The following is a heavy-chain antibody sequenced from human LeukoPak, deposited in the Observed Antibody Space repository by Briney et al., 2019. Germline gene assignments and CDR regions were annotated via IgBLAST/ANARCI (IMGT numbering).Heavy chain of an antibody. V-gene: IGHV3-11*04. J-gene: IGHJ4*02. CDR3: AKVAHYYYGSESYYFFEH. Sequence: PGGSLRLSCAASGFTFSDYYMSWIRQAPGKGLEWVSYISSSGSTIYYADSVKGRFTISRDNAKNSLYLQMNSLRVEDTAIYYCAKVAHYYYGSESYYFFEHWGQGTPVTASS. CDR1: GFTFSDYY. D-gene: IGHD3-10*01. CDR2: ISSSGSTI.